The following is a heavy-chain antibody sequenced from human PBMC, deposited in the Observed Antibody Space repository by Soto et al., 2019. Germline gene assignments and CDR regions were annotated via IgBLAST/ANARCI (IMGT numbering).Heavy chain of an antibody. D-gene: IGHD3-16*01. J-gene: IGHJ6*02. CDR1: GGSISSGGYY. Sequence: QVQLQETGPGLVKPSQTLSLTCTVSGGSISSGGYYWSWIRQHPGKGLEWIGYIYYSGSTYYNPYHTGRVTLAADTSTDKFSPKQSSMTAAHADVYFYAVSRDGYSMDVWGQGTTVTLSS. V-gene: IGHV4-31*08. CDR3: AVSRDGYSMDV. CDR2: IYYSGST.